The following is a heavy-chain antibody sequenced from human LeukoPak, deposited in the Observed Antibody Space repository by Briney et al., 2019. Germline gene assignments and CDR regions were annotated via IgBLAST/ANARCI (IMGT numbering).Heavy chain of an antibody. D-gene: IGHD3-9*01. V-gene: IGHV1-2*02. J-gene: IGHJ4*02. CDR2: INPNSGAT. CDR3: ARVGGGLYGFLTGYDY. CDR1: GYTLTDYY. Sequence: ASVKVSCKASGYTLTDYYLHWVRQAPGQGLQWMGWINPNSGATHYAQNFQGRVTMTRDTSISTAYMELRSLSSDDTAVYYRARVGGGLYGFLTGYDYWGQGTLVTVSS.